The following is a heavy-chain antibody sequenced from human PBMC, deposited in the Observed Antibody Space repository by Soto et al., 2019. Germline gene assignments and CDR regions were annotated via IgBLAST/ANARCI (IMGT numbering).Heavy chain of an antibody. D-gene: IGHD3-3*01. CDR3: ARDSMGYDFWSGYYGVTDKTDFDY. Sequence: GASVKVSCKASGYTFTSYCISWVRQAPGQGLEWMGWISAYNGNTNYAQKLQGRVTMTTDTSTSTAYMELRSLRSDDTAVYYCARDSMGYDFWSGYYGVTDKTDFDYWGQGTLVTVSS. V-gene: IGHV1-18*01. CDR1: GYTFTSYC. J-gene: IGHJ4*02. CDR2: ISAYNGNT.